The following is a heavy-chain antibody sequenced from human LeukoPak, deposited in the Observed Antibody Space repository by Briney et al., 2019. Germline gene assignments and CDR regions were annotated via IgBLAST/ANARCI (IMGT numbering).Heavy chain of an antibody. CDR3: ARVGRVSIYPSYMDV. Sequence: GGSLRLSCEASGFTFSTFPMHWVRQTPDKRLEWVAVTSDDGRDTYYADSVKGRFSISRDNSKNTLYLQMNSLSPEDTAVVYCARVGRVSIYPSYMDVWGKGTTVTVSS. CDR2: TSDDGRDT. J-gene: IGHJ6*03. V-gene: IGHV3-30*04. CDR1: GFTFSTFP. D-gene: IGHD6-6*01.